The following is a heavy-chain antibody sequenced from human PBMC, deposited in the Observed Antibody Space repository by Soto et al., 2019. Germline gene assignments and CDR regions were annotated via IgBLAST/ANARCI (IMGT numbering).Heavy chain of an antibody. J-gene: IGHJ6*02. CDR3: TTDRNYDILTGYASYHYYGMDV. CDR2: DKRKTDGGTT. D-gene: IGHD3-9*01. CDR1: AFTFSDAW. V-gene: IGHV3-15*01. Sequence: GGSLRLSGAASAFTFSDAWMSWVRQAPGKGLEWVGRDKRKTDGGTTDYAAPVKGSFTISRDDANNTLFLQMNSLKSEDTGVYYCTTDRNYDILTGYASYHYYGMDVWGQGTTVTVSS.